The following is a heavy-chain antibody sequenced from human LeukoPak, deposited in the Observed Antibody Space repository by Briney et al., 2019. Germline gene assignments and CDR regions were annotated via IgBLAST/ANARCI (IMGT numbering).Heavy chain of an antibody. V-gene: IGHV1-8*01. CDR1: GYTFTSYD. CDR2: MNPNSGNT. D-gene: IGHD5-18*01. Sequence: GASVKVSCKASGYTFTSYDINWVRQDTGQGLEWMGWMNPNSGNTGYAQKFQGRVTMTRNTSISTAYMELSSLRSEDTAVYYCARGIIQLWLRLYYYYGMDVWGQGTTVTVSS. J-gene: IGHJ6*02. CDR3: ARGIIQLWLRLYYYYGMDV.